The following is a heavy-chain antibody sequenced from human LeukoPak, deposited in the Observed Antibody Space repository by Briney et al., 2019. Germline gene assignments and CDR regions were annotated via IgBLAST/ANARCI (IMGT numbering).Heavy chain of an antibody. CDR1: GCTFSSDA. CDR2: IIPFFGKA. J-gene: IGHJ6*02. CDR3: ARPDCTSTSCYYYYYYGMDV. D-gene: IGHD2-2*01. V-gene: IGHV1-69*13. Sequence: SVKVSCKASGCTFSSDAIRWVRQAPGQGPEWMGGIIPFFGKANYAQNFQGRVTITADDSTNTAYMELNGLRSEDTAVYYCARPDCTSTSCYYYYYYGMDVWGQGTTVTVSS.